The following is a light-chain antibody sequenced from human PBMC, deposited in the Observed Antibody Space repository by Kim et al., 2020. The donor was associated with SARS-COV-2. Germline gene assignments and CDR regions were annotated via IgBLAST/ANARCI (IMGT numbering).Light chain of an antibody. CDR2: RNN. V-gene: IGLV10-54*01. CDR3: SAWDSSLSAWV. CDR1: SNNVGNQG. Sequence: QAGLTQPPSMSKGLGQTATLTCAGNSNNVGNQGAVWLRQHQGHPPKLLTYRNNNRPSGISERLSASRSGNTASLTITGLQPEDEADYYCSAWDSSLSAWVFGGGTKVTVL. J-gene: IGLJ3*02.